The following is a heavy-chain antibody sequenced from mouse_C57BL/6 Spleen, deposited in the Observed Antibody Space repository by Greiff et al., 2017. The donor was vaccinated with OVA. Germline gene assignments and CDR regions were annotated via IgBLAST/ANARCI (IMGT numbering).Heavy chain of an antibody. D-gene: IGHD4-1*01. Sequence: EVQVVESGGGLVKPGGSLKLSCAASGFTFSDYGMHWVRQAPEKGLEWVAYISSGSSTIYYADTVTGRFTISRDNAKNTLFLQMTSLRSEDTAMYYCARLYWDYWYFDVWGTGTTVTVSS. CDR1: GFTFSDYG. CDR2: ISSGSSTI. J-gene: IGHJ1*03. V-gene: IGHV5-17*01. CDR3: ARLYWDYWYFDV.